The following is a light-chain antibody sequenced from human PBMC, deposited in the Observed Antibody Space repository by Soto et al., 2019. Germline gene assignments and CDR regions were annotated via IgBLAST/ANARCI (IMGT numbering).Light chain of an antibody. CDR3: QQYGSSPPIT. V-gene: IGKV3-20*01. J-gene: IGKJ5*01. CDR1: QSVRTY. CDR2: DAS. Sequence: EIVLTQSPGTLSLSPGERATLSCRASQSVRTYLAWYQVKPGQAPRLTXYDASRRAYGVPARFSGSGSGTDLTLTINRLEPEDFAVYDCQQYGSSPPITFGQGSRLEIK.